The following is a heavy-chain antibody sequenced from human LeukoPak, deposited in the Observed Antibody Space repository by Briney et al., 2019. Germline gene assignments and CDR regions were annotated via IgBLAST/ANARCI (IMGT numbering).Heavy chain of an antibody. CDR3: ARDSLSDCSSTSCYSGGYFDL. Sequence: GGSLRLSCAASGFTFSSYDMHWVRQATGKGLEWVSAIGTAGDTYYPGSVKGRFTISRENAKNSLYLQMNSLRAGDTAVYYCARDSLSDCSSTSCYSGGYFDLWGRGTLVTVSS. J-gene: IGHJ2*01. D-gene: IGHD2-2*02. CDR2: IGTAGDT. CDR1: GFTFSSYD. V-gene: IGHV3-13*01.